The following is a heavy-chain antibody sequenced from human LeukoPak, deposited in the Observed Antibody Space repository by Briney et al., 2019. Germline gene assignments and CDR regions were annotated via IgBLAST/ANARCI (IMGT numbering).Heavy chain of an antibody. CDR1: GGTSSSYA. Sequence: ASVKVSCKASGGTSSSYAIIWVRQAPGQGLEWMGGIIPMFGKTDYAQKFQGRVSVTTDESTRTAYMELSSLRSEDTAVYYCARYCSNGVCYFDNWGQGTLVTVSS. CDR3: ARYCSNGVCYFDN. D-gene: IGHD2-8*01. J-gene: IGHJ4*01. CDR2: IIPMFGKT. V-gene: IGHV1-69*05.